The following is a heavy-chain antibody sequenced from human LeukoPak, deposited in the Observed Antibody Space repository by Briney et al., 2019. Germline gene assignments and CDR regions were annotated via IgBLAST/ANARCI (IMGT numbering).Heavy chain of an antibody. V-gene: IGHV1-69*13. CDR3: ARVNCGGDCYSDRGAFGI. CDR2: IIPIFGTA. D-gene: IGHD2-21*02. J-gene: IGHJ3*02. CDR1: GGTFSSYA. Sequence: ASVKVSCKASGGTFSSYAISWVRQAPGQGLEWMGGIIPIFGTANYAQKFQGRVTITADESTSTAYMELSSLRSEDTAVYYCARVNCGGDCYSDRGAFGIWGQGTMVTVSS.